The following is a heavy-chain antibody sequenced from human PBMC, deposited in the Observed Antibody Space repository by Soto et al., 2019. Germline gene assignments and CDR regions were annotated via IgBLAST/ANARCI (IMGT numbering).Heavy chain of an antibody. V-gene: IGHV3-21*01. D-gene: IGHD2-15*01. J-gene: IGHJ6*02. CDR2: ISSSGYI. CDR1: GFNFNSYT. CDR3: ERDCSGGSCYPGMDV. Sequence: EVQLVESGGGLVKPGGSLRLSCAASGFNFNSYTINWVRQAPGKRLEWLSSISSSGYIFSTDSVRGRFTISRDNAKNSVYLHINSLRAEDTAVYFCERDCSGGSCYPGMDVWGQGTTVTVSS.